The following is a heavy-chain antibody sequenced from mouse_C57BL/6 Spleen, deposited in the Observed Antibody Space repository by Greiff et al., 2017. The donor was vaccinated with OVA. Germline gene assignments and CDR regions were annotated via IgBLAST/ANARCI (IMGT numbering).Heavy chain of an antibody. D-gene: IGHD2-1*01. CDR3: ARNYYGNYFDY. J-gene: IGHJ2*01. V-gene: IGHV5-6*01. CDR1: GFTFSSYG. CDR2: ISSGGSYT. Sequence: EVQGVESGGDLVKPGGSLKLSCAASGFTFSSYGMSWVRQTPDKRLEWVATISSGGSYTYYPDSVKGRFTISRDNAKNTLYLQMSSLKSEDTAMYYCARNYYGNYFDYWGQGTTLTVSS.